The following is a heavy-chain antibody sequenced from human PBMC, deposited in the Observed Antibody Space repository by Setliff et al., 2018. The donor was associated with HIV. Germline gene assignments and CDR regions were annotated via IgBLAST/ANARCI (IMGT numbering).Heavy chain of an antibody. J-gene: IGHJ4*02. D-gene: IGHD3-22*01. CDR1: GFTFNTHG. CDR2: ISFDGTDK. Sequence: GGSLRLSCAASGFTFNTHGLHWVRQAPGKGLEWVAGISFDGTDKYYADSVKGRFTISRDNSKNTLFLQLSSLRPDTAVYYCGRGHHYYYDSSVAHQIDYLGQGTLVTVSS. V-gene: IGHV3-30-3*01. CDR3: GRGHHYYYDSSVAHQIDY.